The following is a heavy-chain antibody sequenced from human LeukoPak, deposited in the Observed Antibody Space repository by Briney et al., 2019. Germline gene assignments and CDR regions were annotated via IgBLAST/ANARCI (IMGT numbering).Heavy chain of an antibody. CDR2: IDHSGST. V-gene: IGHV4-38-2*02. CDR1: GYSNRSGYY. CDR3: ARDLSYCNGGGCYSSGY. J-gene: IGHJ4*02. D-gene: IGHD2-15*01. Sequence: SETLSLTCTVSGYSNRSGYYWGWIRQPPGKGLEWIGSIDHSGSTYYIPSLKSRVTILVDTSKNQFSLKLSSVTAADTAVYYCARDLSYCNGGGCYSSGYWGQGTLVTVSS.